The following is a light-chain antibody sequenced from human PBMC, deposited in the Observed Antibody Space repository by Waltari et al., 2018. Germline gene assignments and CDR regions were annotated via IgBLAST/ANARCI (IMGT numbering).Light chain of an antibody. J-gene: IGLJ2*01. CDR3: SSYTSSSTNVV. CDR1: SSDVGGYNY. CDR2: DVS. V-gene: IGLV2-14*03. Sequence: QSALTQPASVSGSPGQSITISCTGTSSDVGGYNYVSWYQQTPGKAPKLMIYDVSNRPSGVSNRFSGSKSGNTASLTISGLQAEDEADYYCSSYTSSSTNVVFGGGTKLTVL.